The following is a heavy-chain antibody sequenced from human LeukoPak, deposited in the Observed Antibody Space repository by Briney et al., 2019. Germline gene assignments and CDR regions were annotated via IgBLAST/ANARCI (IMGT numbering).Heavy chain of an antibody. CDR2: INNRGPT. D-gene: IGHD4-17*01. Sequence: SETLSLTCTVSGDSITSDYWSWIRQPPGKGLEWIGFINNRGPTSYNPSLTSRVTISRDMSKNQFALKLSSVSAADTAVYYCARYRDGDRDISLDIWGQGTLVTVSS. V-gene: IGHV4-59*08. CDR3: ARYRDGDRDISLDI. J-gene: IGHJ4*02. CDR1: GDSITSDY.